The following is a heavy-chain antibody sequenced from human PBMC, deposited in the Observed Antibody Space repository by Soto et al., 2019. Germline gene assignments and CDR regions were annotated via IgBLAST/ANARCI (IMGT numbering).Heavy chain of an antibody. Sequence: EVQLVESGGDFVQPGGSLSLSCAASGFTFSTYAMSWVRQAPGKGLEWVSTISGSGSSTFYADALKGRFASSRDNSKNRLFLTMNSLRMEDTAIYDCAKELPRGSTGDLGTWGQGTLVTVSS. J-gene: IGHJ5*02. CDR2: ISGSGSST. CDR3: AKELPRGSTGDLGT. V-gene: IGHV3-23*04. D-gene: IGHD3-10*01. CDR1: GFTFSTYA.